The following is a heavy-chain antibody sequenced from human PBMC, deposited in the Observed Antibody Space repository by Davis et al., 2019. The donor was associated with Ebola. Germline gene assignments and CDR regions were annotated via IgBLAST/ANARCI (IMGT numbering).Heavy chain of an antibody. D-gene: IGHD1-26*01. Sequence: APVKVSCKTSGYTFKNYAISWVRQAPGQGLEWMGWISAYNGNTNYAQILQGRVTMTTDTSTGTAYMELRSLRSDDTAVYFCARTSIVGTTTTASDIWGQGTKVTVSS. CDR2: ISAYNGNT. J-gene: IGHJ3*02. V-gene: IGHV1-18*01. CDR1: GYTFKNYA. CDR3: ARTSIVGTTTTASDI.